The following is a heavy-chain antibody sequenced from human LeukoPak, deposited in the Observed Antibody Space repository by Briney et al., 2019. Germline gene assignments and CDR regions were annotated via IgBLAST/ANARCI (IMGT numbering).Heavy chain of an antibody. J-gene: IGHJ3*02. Sequence: PETLSLTCTVSGGSISSSSYYWGWIRQPPGKGLEWIVIIYYSGSTLYNPSLKSRLTISLDTSKNQLSLKLTSVTAADTAVYYCARRDYGRGDAFDIWGQGTMVTVSS. D-gene: IGHD4-17*01. CDR3: ARRDYGRGDAFDI. V-gene: IGHV4-39*01. CDR2: IYYSGST. CDR1: GGSISSSSYY.